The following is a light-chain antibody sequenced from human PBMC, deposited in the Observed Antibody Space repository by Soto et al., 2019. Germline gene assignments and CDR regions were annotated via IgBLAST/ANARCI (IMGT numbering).Light chain of an antibody. V-gene: IGKV1-33*01. CDR2: DAS. CDR1: QDISKF. Sequence: DIQMTQSPSSLSASVGDRVSFTCQASQDISKFLNWYQHKPGQAPSLLIYDASKSQFGVPSRFSGSGSGTDFTFTISSLQPEDNATYYCQQYDNRPFTFDPGTKVDIK. J-gene: IGKJ3*01. CDR3: QQYDNRPFT.